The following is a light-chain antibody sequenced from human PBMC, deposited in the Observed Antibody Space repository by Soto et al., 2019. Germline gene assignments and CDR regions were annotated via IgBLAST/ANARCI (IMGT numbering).Light chain of an antibody. CDR3: SSYTSSSTV. Sequence: QSALTQPASVSGSPGQSITISCTGTSSDVGGYNYVSWYQQHPGKAPKLMIYDVSNRPSGVSNRFSGSNSGNTASLTISGLQAEDEADSYCSSYTSSSTVFGTGTKLTVL. CDR1: SSDVGGYNY. CDR2: DVS. J-gene: IGLJ1*01. V-gene: IGLV2-14*01.